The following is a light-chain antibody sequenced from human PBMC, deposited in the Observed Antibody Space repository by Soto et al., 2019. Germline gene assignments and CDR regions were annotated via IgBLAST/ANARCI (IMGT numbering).Light chain of an antibody. CDR1: QSISSSC. Sequence: EIVLTQSPGTLSLSPGERATLSCRASQSISSSCLAWYQQKPGQAPRLLIYGVSSRATGIPDRFSGSGSGTDFTLTISRLEPEDFAVYYCQQYGTSLLTFGGGTKVEIK. V-gene: IGKV3-20*01. CDR3: QQYGTSLLT. J-gene: IGKJ4*01. CDR2: GVS.